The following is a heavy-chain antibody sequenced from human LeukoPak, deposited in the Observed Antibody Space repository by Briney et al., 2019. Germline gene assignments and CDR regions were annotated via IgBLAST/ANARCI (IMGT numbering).Heavy chain of an antibody. Sequence: GGSLRLSCAASAFTFRTYAMIWVRQAPGKGLEWVSTVSGSGGSTYYADSVKGRFTISRDNSNNTLYLQMNSLRAEDTAVYYCAKGAASRGYTYVANWGQGTLVTVSS. J-gene: IGHJ4*02. CDR2: VSGSGGST. CDR3: AKGAASRGYTYVAN. V-gene: IGHV3-23*01. CDR1: AFTFRTYA. D-gene: IGHD5-18*01.